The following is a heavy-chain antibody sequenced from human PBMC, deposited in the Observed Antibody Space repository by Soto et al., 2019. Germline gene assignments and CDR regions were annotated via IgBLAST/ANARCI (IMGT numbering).Heavy chain of an antibody. V-gene: IGHV4-59*01. Sequence: SKTLSLTCSFSGGSMSNYYWNCIRQPPGKGLEWIGYIYYSGTTNYNPSLKSRVTISIDTSKNQVSLNLTSVTSADTAVYYCARHQDLGYWGQGTLVNVS. CDR1: GGSMSNYY. D-gene: IGHD3-10*01. CDR3: ARHQDLGY. CDR2: IYYSGTT. J-gene: IGHJ4*02.